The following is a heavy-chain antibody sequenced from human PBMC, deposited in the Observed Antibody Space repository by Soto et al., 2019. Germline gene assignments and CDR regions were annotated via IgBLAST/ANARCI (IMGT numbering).Heavy chain of an antibody. CDR1: GFPFSSYA. V-gene: IGHV3-23*01. CDR3: AKEVVPAAEGYYYYGMDV. J-gene: IGHJ6*02. D-gene: IGHD2-2*01. Sequence: GGSLRLSCAASGFPFSSYAMSWVRQAPGKGLEWVSAISGSGGSTYYADSVKGRFTISRDNSKNTLYLQMNSLRAEDTAVYYCAKEVVPAAEGYYYYGMDVWGQGTTVTVSS. CDR2: ISGSGGST.